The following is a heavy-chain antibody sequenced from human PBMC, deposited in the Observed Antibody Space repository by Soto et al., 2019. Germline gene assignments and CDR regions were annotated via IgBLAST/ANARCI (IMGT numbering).Heavy chain of an antibody. D-gene: IGHD1-1*01. Sequence: PGGSLRLSCAASGFTFSSYAMSWVRQAPGKGLEWVSAISGSGGSTYYADSVKGRFTISRDNSKNTLYLQMSSLRAEDTAVYYCARVTGTTGRGSWQFDYWGQGTLVTVSS. CDR3: ARVTGTTGRGSWQFDY. J-gene: IGHJ4*02. V-gene: IGHV3-23*01. CDR1: GFTFSSYA. CDR2: ISGSGGST.